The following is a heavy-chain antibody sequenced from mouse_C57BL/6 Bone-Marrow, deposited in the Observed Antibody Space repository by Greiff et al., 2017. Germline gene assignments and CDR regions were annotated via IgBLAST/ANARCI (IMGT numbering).Heavy chain of an antibody. Sequence: VQLKQSGAELVRPGASVKLSCTASGFNIKDDYIHWVKQRPEQGLEWIGWIDPEISDTEYASKFQGKATITSDTSSNTAYLQLSSLTSEDTAVDYFSSFDVNYFDIWCQGTPLTVAS. CDR3: SSFDVNYFDI. V-gene: IGHV14-4*01. J-gene: IGHJ2*01. CDR2: IDPEISDT. D-gene: IGHD2-3*01. CDR1: GFNIKDDY.